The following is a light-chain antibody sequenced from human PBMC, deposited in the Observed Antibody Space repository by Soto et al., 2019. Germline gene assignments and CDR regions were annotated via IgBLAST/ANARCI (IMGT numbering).Light chain of an antibody. Sequence: QSVLTQPPSASGSPGQSVTISCAGTSSDVGGYNYVSWYQQYPGKVPKLMIYEVSERPSGVPDRFSGSKSGNTALLTVSGLQAEDEADYYCLSYADTAYVFGTGTKLTVL. CDR2: EVS. V-gene: IGLV2-8*01. CDR1: SSDVGGYNY. CDR3: LSYADTAYV. J-gene: IGLJ1*01.